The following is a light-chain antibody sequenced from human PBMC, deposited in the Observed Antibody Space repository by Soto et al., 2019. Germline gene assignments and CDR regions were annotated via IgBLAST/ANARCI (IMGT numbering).Light chain of an antibody. V-gene: IGLV1-40*01. CDR3: QSYDISLSAL. CDR1: SSNIGAGYD. Sequence: QSVLTQPPSVSGAPGQRVTISCTGSSSNIGAGYDVHWYQQLPGTAPKLLIYGNSNRPSGVPDRFSGSKSGTSASLAITGLQAEDEADYYSQSYDISLSALFGGGTKLTVL. J-gene: IGLJ3*02. CDR2: GNS.